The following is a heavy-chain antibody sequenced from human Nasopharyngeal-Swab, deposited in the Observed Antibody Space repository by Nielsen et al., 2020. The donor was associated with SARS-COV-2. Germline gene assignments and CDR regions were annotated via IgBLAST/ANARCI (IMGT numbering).Heavy chain of an antibody. V-gene: IGHV5-51*01. Sequence: GESLKLSCKGSGYSFSSYWFGWVRQLPGKGLEWMGIMYPRDSDTRYSPSFQGQVTISADKSISTAYLPWSSLKASDTAMYYCATAYNGNYYWDYWGQGTLVTVSS. CDR3: ATAYNGNYYWDY. CDR1: GYSFSSYW. J-gene: IGHJ4*02. D-gene: IGHD1-7*01. CDR2: MYPRDSDT.